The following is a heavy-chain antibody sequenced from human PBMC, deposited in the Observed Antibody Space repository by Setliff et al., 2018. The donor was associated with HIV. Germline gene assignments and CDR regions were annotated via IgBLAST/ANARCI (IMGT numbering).Heavy chain of an antibody. V-gene: IGHV4-31*03. CDR3: APYNTRSGYYSMGWFDP. CDR2: IHYTGST. Sequence: TLSLTCTVSGGSISSGGYYWSWIRQHPGKGPEWIGYIHYTGSTYYNPSLKSRVTISVDTSKNQFSLKLSSVTAADTAVYYCAPYNTRSGYYSMGWFDPWGQGTLVTVSS. CDR1: GGSISSGGYY. J-gene: IGHJ5*02. D-gene: IGHD3-3*01.